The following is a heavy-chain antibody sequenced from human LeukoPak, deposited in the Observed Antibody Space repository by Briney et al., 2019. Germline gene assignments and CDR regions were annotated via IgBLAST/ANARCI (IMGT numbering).Heavy chain of an antibody. V-gene: IGHV4-39*07. CDR1: GGSISTSSYY. CDR3: ARDFQYYYDSSGHFDL. CDR2: IYYSGST. D-gene: IGHD3-22*01. J-gene: IGHJ2*01. Sequence: SETLSLTCTVSGGSISTSSYYWGWIRQPPGKGLEWIGSIYYSGSTYYNPSLKSRVTISVDTSKKQFSLKLSSVTAADTAVYYCARDFQYYYDSSGHFDLWGRGTLVTVSS.